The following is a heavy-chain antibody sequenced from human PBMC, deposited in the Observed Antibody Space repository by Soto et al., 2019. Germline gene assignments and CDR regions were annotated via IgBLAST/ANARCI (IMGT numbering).Heavy chain of an antibody. Sequence: GESLKISCTTSGYIFTKYWIGWVRQMPGKGLDWMGIIFPGDSDTTYSPSFQGQVTISADRSLSTAYLQWSSLKASDSGMYYCARHFNGGNMFYYYYGMDVWGQGTTVTVSS. D-gene: IGHD2-15*01. J-gene: IGHJ6*02. V-gene: IGHV5-51*01. CDR3: ARHFNGGNMFYYYYGMDV. CDR2: IFPGDSDT. CDR1: GYIFTKYW.